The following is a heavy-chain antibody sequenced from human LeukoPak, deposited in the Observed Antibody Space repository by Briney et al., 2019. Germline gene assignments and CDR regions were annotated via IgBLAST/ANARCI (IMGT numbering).Heavy chain of an antibody. CDR3: AKGPPLPQYFQH. V-gene: IGHV3-23*01. J-gene: IGHJ1*01. Sequence: GGSLRLSCAASGFTFSSYAMNWVRQAPGKGLEWVSAISGSGDSTYYGDYVKGRFTISRDNSKNTLYLQVNSLRADDTAVYYCAKGPPLPQYFQHWGQGTLVTVSS. CDR1: GFTFSSYA. CDR2: ISGSGDST.